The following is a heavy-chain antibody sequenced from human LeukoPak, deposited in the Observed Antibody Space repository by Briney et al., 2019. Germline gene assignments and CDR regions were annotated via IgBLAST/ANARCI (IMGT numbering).Heavy chain of an antibody. J-gene: IGHJ5*02. CDR2: IYYSGDT. CDR1: GGSISSGDYY. V-gene: IGHV4-31*03. Sequence: SETLSLTCTVSGGSISSGDYYWSWIRQHPGKGLEWIGYIYYSGDTYYNPSLRSRISISLDTSKNHFSLKLRSVTAADTAMYYCARGYGNNWFDPWGQGTLVTVSA. CDR3: ARGYGNNWFDP. D-gene: IGHD4-17*01.